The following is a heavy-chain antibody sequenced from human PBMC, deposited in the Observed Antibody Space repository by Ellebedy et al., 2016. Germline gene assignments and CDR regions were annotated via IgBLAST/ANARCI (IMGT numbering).Heavy chain of an antibody. V-gene: IGHV2-5*01. D-gene: IGHD4-11*01. J-gene: IGHJ4*02. CDR1: GFSLTTSAVV. CDR3: AHRTTVTSVDY. Sequence: SGPTLVKPTQTLTLTCTFSGFSLTTSAVVVGWIRQPPGKALEWLAFIYGNDEKRYSPSLKSRLTITKDTSKNQVVLTMTNMDPVDTGTYYCAHRTTVTSVDYWGQGTLVTVSS. CDR2: IYGNDEK.